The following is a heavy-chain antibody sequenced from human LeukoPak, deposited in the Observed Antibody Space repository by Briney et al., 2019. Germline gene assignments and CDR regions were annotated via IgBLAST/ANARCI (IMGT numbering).Heavy chain of an antibody. V-gene: IGHV3-23*01. CDR2: ISASGDIT. Sequence: GGSLRLSCTASEFTFGIYAMSWVRPAPGKGLEWVSAISASGDITYYADSVKGRFTISRDNSKNTLYLEMNSLRAVDTAFYYCAKGGGAWYPSPDFWGQGTLVTVSA. CDR1: EFTFGIYA. CDR3: AKGGGAWYPSPDF. J-gene: IGHJ4*02. D-gene: IGHD6-19*01.